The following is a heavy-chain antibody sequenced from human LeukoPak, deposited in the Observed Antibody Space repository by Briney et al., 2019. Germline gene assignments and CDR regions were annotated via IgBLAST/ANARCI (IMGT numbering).Heavy chain of an antibody. CDR1: GGTFSSYA. CDR2: IIPIFGTA. CDR3: AIAGVAARLTPFDY. J-gene: IGHJ4*02. V-gene: IGHV1-69*01. D-gene: IGHD6-6*01. Sequence: SSVKVSCKASGGTFSSYAISWVRQAPGQGLEWMGGIIPIFGTANYAQKFQGRVTITADESTSTAYMELSSLRSEDTAVYYCAIAGVAARLTPFDYWGQGTLVTVSS.